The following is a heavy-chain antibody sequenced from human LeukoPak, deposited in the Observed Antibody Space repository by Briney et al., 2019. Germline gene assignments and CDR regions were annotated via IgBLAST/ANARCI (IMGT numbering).Heavy chain of an antibody. Sequence: SETLSLTCTVFGGSISSSSYYWGWIRQPPGKGLEWIGSIDDSGSTYYNPSLNSRVTISVDTSKNQFSLKLSSVTAAGTAVYYCARCTSYYYDCDYWGQGTLVTVSS. V-gene: IGHV4-39*01. CDR2: IDDSGST. CDR3: ARCTSYYYDCDY. J-gene: IGHJ4*02. D-gene: IGHD3-22*01. CDR1: GGSISSSSYY.